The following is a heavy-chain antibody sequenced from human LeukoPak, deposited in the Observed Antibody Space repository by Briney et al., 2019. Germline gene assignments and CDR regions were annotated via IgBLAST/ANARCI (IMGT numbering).Heavy chain of an antibody. D-gene: IGHD1-1*01. J-gene: IGHJ4*02. CDR2: ISHSGST. Sequence: SETLSLTCAVSGGSISSGGYSWNWIRQPPGKGLEWIGYISHSGSTYYNPSLKSRITISVDRSKNQFSLKLSSVTAADTAVYYCTGTETPEGYFDYWGQGTLVTVSS. V-gene: IGHV4-30-2*01. CDR1: GGSISSGGYS. CDR3: TGTETPEGYFDY.